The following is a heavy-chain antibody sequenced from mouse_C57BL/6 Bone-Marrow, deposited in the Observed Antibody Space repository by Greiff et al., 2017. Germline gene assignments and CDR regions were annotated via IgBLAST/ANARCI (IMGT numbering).Heavy chain of an antibody. Sequence: VQLQQSGAELVRPGTSVKMSCKASGYTFTNYWIGWAKPRPGHGLEWSGDIYPGGGYTNYNEKFKGKATLTADKSSSTAYMQFSSLTSEDSAIYYCARVYYGKGYAMDYWGQGTSVTVSS. CDR2: IYPGGGYT. CDR3: ARVYYGKGYAMDY. V-gene: IGHV1-63*01. CDR1: GYTFTNYW. D-gene: IGHD2-1*01. J-gene: IGHJ4*01.